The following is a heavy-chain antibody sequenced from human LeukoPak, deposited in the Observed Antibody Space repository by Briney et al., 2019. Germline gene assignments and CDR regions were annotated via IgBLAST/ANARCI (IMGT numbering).Heavy chain of an antibody. V-gene: IGHV3-9*01. CDR1: GFIFDDYA. Sequence: GGSLRLSCAASGFIFDDYAMHWVRRTPGKGLQCVSGITRNNAVIGYVDSVKGRFTISRDSAKNSLYLQMDSLRPDDTAFYYCARGDILTTRQLDSWGLGTLVTVSS. CDR2: ITRNNAVI. D-gene: IGHD3-9*01. CDR3: ARGDILTTRQLDS. J-gene: IGHJ4*02.